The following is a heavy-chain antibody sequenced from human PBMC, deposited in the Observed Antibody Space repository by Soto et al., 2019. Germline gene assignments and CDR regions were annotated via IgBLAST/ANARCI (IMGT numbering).Heavy chain of an antibody. D-gene: IGHD5-12*01. CDR3: ARGGRGYSRYAFAY. J-gene: IGHJ4*02. V-gene: IGHV3-74*01. CDR2: INTDGSIK. Sequence: PGGSLRLCCAASGLIFSNYKMHWVRQAPGKGLVWVSRINTDGSIKDYADSVKGRFTISRDNSKNTLYLQMNSLRAEDTAVYYCARGGRGYSRYAFAYWGQGTLVTVSS. CDR1: GLIFSNYK.